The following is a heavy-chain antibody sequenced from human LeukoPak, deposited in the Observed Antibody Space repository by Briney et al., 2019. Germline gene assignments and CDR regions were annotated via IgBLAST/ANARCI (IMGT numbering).Heavy chain of an antibody. CDR1: GFTFSSYG. CDR2: IWYDGSNK. J-gene: IGHJ4*02. CDR3: ARDEGIAATGTPY. Sequence: GGSLRLSCAASGFTFSSYGTHWVRQAPGKGLEWVAVIWYDGSNKYYADSVKGRFTISRDNSKNTLYLQMNSLRAEDTAVYYCARDEGIAATGTPYWGQGTLVTVSS. D-gene: IGHD6-13*01. V-gene: IGHV3-33*01.